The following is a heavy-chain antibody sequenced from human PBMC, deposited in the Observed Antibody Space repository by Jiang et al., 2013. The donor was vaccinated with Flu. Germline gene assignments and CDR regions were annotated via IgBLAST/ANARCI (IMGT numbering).Heavy chain of an antibody. CDR2: IYYSGST. CDR3: ARDPYCGGDCYTQYYYYGMDV. Sequence: PGLVKPSQTLSLTCTVSGGSISSGDYYWSWIRQPPGKGLEWIGYIYYSGSTYYNPSLKSRVTISVDTSKNQFSLKLSSVTAADTAVYYCARDPYCGGDCYTQYYYYGMDVWGQGTTVTASS. J-gene: IGHJ6*02. CDR1: GGSISSGDYY. V-gene: IGHV4-30-4*01. D-gene: IGHD2-21*02.